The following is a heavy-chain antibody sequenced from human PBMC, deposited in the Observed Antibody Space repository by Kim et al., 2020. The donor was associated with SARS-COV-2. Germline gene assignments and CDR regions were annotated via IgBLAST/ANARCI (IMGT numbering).Heavy chain of an antibody. CDR3: ARGNVGIMIVVAPGHGMDV. J-gene: IGHJ6*02. CDR2: IIPIFGTA. V-gene: IGHV1-69*13. Sequence: SVKVSCKASGGTFSSYAISWVRQAPGQGLEWMGGIIPIFGTANYAQKFQGRVTITADESTSTAYMELSSLRSEDTAVYYCARGNVGIMIVVAPGHGMDVWGQGTTVTVSS. D-gene: IGHD3-22*01. CDR1: GGTFSSYA.